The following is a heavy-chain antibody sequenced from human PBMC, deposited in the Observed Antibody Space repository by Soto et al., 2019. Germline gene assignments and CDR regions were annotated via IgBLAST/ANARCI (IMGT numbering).Heavy chain of an antibody. D-gene: IGHD2-21*02. CDR3: VRTARQGAVAPHWFDR. CDR2: VYYTGST. V-gene: IGHV4-30-4*01. J-gene: IGHJ5*02. Sequence: SETLSLTCTVSGASIRSTDYYWSWIRQAPGKGLEWIGYVYYTGSTYYNPSLMSRLTISVDTSKNQFSLELTSVTAAETAVYYCVRTARQGAVAPHWFDRWGQGTQVTVSS. CDR1: GASIRSTDYY.